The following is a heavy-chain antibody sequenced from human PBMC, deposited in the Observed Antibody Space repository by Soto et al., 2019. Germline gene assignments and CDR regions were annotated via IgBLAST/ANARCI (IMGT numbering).Heavy chain of an antibody. D-gene: IGHD3-10*01. J-gene: IGHJ4*02. Sequence: QVQLQESGPGLVKPSETLSLTCTVSGGSISGYYWGWIRQPPGKGLEYIGPIYYTGTTKYNPSLKSRVTMSVDTSKNQLSLKLNSVTAADTAVYYCARHYGSGSYPLDYWGQGTLVTVSS. CDR2: IYYTGTT. CDR1: GGSISGYY. V-gene: IGHV4-59*08. CDR3: ARHYGSGSYPLDY.